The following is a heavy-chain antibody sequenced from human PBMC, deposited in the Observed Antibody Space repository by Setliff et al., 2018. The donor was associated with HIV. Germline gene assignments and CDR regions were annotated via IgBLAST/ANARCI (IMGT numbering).Heavy chain of an antibody. J-gene: IGHJ5*02. Sequence: GGSLRLSCAASGFTFSSYWMNWVRQAPGKGLEWVANIKQDGSEKYNVDSVKGRFTISRDNAKKSLYLQMNSLSAEDTAIYYGARDVAYGSGSYNWFDPWGQGTLVTVSS. CDR2: IKQDGSEK. D-gene: IGHD3-10*01. V-gene: IGHV3-7*03. CDR3: ARDVAYGSGSYNWFDP. CDR1: GFTFSSYW.